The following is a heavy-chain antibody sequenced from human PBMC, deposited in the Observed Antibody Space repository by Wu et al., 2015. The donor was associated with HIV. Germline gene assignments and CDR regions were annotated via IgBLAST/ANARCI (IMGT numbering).Heavy chain of an antibody. J-gene: IGHJ5*02. Sequence: QVQLVQSGAEVKKPGASVKVSCKASGYSFTNYYMHWVRQAPGQGLEWMGVMNPNGGSTRYAQKFQGRVTMTRDTSTSTVYMELSSLRSEDTAVYYCARALSYIAVADLWGQGTLVTVSS. CDR1: GYSFTNYY. CDR2: MNPNGGST. V-gene: IGHV1-46*03. D-gene: IGHD6-19*01. CDR3: ARALSYIAVADL.